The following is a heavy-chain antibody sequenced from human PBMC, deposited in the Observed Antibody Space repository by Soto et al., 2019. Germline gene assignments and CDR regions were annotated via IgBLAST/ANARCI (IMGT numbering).Heavy chain of an antibody. J-gene: IGHJ5*02. Sequence: PSETLSLTCTVSGGSISNYLTLIRPPPGKGLEWIGYIYYTGSTNYNPSLKSRVTISVDTSNNQFSLKLRSVTAADTAVYYCARGGTTVRNWFDPWGQGTLVTVSS. D-gene: IGHD4-17*01. V-gene: IGHV4-59*01. CDR3: ARGGTTVRNWFDP. CDR2: IYYTGST. CDR1: GGSISNY.